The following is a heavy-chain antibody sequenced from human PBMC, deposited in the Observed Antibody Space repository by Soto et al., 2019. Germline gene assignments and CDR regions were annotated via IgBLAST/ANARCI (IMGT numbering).Heavy chain of an antibody. CDR1: GGSISSYY. Sequence: SETLSLTCTVSGGSISSYYWSWIRQPPGKGLEWIGYIYYSGSTNYNPSLKSRVTISVDTSKNQFSLKLSPVTAADTAVYYCASVQTYYDFWSGYYGTYNWFDPWGQGTLVTVSS. CDR3: ASVQTYYDFWSGYYGTYNWFDP. D-gene: IGHD3-3*01. V-gene: IGHV4-59*01. J-gene: IGHJ5*02. CDR2: IYYSGST.